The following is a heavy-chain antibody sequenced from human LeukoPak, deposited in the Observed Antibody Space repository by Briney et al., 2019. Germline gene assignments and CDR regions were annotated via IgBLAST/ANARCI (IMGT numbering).Heavy chain of an antibody. V-gene: IGHV1-46*01. CDR2: INASGGST. CDR1: GDTFTRYY. D-gene: IGHD1-14*01. CDR3: ARSSGRSPNRDYMDV. Sequence: ASVKVSCKPSGDTFTRYYMDWVRQAPGQGLERMGIINASGGSTSYAQKSQGRVTMTGDTSTSTVYMELSSLRSDDTAMYYCARSSGRSPNRDYMDVWGKGTTVTISS. J-gene: IGHJ6*03.